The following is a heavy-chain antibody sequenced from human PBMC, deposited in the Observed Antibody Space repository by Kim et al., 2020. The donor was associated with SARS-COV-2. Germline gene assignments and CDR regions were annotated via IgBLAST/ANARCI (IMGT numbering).Heavy chain of an antibody. D-gene: IGHD3-9*01. CDR3: AREDLRYYVVLTGYYNGNWFDP. CDR1: GYTFTYYG. J-gene: IGHJ5*02. Sequence: ASVKVSCKASGYTFTYYGISWVRQAPGQGLEWMGWINSYNGNTDYAQKFQGRVTMTTDTSTSTAYMELRSLRSDDSAVYYCAREDLRYYVVLTGYYNGNWFDPWGQGTLVTVSS. V-gene: IGHV1-18*04. CDR2: INSYNGNT.